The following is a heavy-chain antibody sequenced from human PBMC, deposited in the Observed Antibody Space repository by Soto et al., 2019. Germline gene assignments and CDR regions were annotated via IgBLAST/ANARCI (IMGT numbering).Heavy chain of an antibody. CDR3: AKDKGGRYCSRTSCLYSFDY. D-gene: IGHD2-2*01. CDR2: ISGSGGST. CDR1: GLTFNNFA. Sequence: GGSLRLSCATSGLTFNNFAMNWVRKAPGKGLEWVSGISGSGGSTYYADSVKGRLTISRDNSKNTLHLEMNSLRAEDTAVYYCAKDKGGRYCSRTSCLYSFDYWGQRTLVTVSS. V-gene: IGHV3-23*01. J-gene: IGHJ4*02.